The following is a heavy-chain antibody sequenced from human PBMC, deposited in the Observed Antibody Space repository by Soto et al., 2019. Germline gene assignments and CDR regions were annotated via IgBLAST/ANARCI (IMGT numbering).Heavy chain of an antibody. V-gene: IGHV4-31*03. CDR2: IYYSGST. D-gene: IGHD5-18*01. CDR1: GGSISSGGYY. J-gene: IGHJ2*01. CDR3: ARVPDRAMVSDDWYFDL. Sequence: QVQLQESGPGLVKPSQTLSLTCTVSGGSISSGGYYWSWIRQHPGKGLEWIGYIYYSGSTYYNPXLKSRVTISVXXSXNXXSLKLSSVTAADTTVYYCARVPDRAMVSDDWYFDLWGRGTLVTVSS.